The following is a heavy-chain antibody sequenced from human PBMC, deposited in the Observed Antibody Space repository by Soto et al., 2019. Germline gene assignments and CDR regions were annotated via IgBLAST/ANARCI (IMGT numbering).Heavy chain of an antibody. D-gene: IGHD3-3*02. CDR2: IYHSGST. V-gene: IGHV4-4*02. J-gene: IGHJ5*02. Sequence: XXTLSLPFAVSGGSISSSNWWSWARQPPGKGLEWIGEIYHSGSTNYNPSLKSRVTISVDKSKNQFSLKLSSVNAADTAVYYCASPKIAFYNWFDPWGQGTLVTVSS. CDR3: ASPKIAFYNWFDP. CDR1: GGSISSSNW.